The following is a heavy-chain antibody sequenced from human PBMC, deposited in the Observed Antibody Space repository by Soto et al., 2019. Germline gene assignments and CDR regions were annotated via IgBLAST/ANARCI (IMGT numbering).Heavy chain of an antibody. CDR3: ARGTADPWGGYYYYWFDP. CDR2: INAGNGNT. CDR1: GYTFTSYA. D-gene: IGHD3-3*01. V-gene: IGHV1-3*01. J-gene: IGHJ5*02. Sequence: ASVKVSCKASGYTFTSYAMHWVRQAPGQRLEWMGWINAGNGNTKYSQKFQGRVTITRDTSASTAYMELSSLRSEDTAVYYCARGTADPWGGYYYYWFDPWGQGTLVTGSS.